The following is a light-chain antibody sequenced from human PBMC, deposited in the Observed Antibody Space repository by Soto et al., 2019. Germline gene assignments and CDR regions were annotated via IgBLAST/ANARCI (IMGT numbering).Light chain of an antibody. CDR1: SSDVGGYNY. J-gene: IGLJ2*01. CDR2: EVS. V-gene: IGLV2-8*01. CDR3: SSYAGINSV. Sequence: QYALTQPPSASGSPGQSVTISCTGTSSDVGGYNYVSWYQQYPGKAPKLMIYEVSKRPSGVPDRFSGSKSGNTASLTVSGLQAEDEADYYCSSYAGINSVFGGGTKLTVL.